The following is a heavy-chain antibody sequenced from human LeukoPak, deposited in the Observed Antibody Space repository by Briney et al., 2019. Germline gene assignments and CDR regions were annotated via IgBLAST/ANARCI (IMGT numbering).Heavy chain of an antibody. CDR2: INPHSGGT. V-gene: IGHV1-2*02. CDR1: GYTFTDYY. CDR3: ARVYRQYDGFDV. J-gene: IGHJ3*01. D-gene: IGHD1-26*01. Sequence: ASVTVSFKASGYTFTDYYIHWVRQAPGQAPECVGWINPHSGGTNYAQRFRGRVTMTRDTSLNEAYMELSGLTVDDTAVFCCARVYRQYDGFDVWGQGTLVIVSS.